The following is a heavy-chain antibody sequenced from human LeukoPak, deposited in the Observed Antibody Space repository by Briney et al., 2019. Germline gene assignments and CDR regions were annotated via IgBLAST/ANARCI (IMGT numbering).Heavy chain of an antibody. Sequence: PSETLSLTCTVSGGSISSSSYYWSWIRQPPGKGLEWIGYIYYSGSTNYNPSLKSRVTISVDTSKNQFSLKLSSVTAADTAVYYCARWGYSSGWYVGGFDYWGQGTPVTVSS. CDR1: GGSISSSSYY. V-gene: IGHV4-61*01. J-gene: IGHJ4*02. D-gene: IGHD6-19*01. CDR3: ARWGYSSGWYVGGFDY. CDR2: IYYSGST.